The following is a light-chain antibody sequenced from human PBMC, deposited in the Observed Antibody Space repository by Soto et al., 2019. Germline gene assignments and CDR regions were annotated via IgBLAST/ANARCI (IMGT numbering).Light chain of an antibody. V-gene: IGKV4-1*01. CDR3: QQYYSTPRT. J-gene: IGKJ1*01. CDR1: QTVLDSFNNKDY. Sequence: ILMPQSPASLSVSVGEMATLNCNSSQTVLDSFNNKDYLTWYQQKPGQPPKLLIYWASTREFGVPDRFSGSGSGTDFTLTISSLQAEDVAVYYCQQYYSTPRTFGHGTKVDIK. CDR2: WAS.